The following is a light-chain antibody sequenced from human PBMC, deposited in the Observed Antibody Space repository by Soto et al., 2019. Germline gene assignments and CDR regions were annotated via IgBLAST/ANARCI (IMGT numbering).Light chain of an antibody. CDR1: SSDIGTYNY. CDR3: SSYTTSSTQVL. V-gene: IGLV2-14*03. J-gene: IGLJ2*01. Sequence: QSVLTQPASVSGSPGQSITISCTGSSSDIGTYNYVSWFQQHPGKAPRLIISDVSNRPSGISNRFSGFKSGNTASLTISGLRAEDEADYFCSSYTTSSTQVLFGGGTKLTVL. CDR2: DVS.